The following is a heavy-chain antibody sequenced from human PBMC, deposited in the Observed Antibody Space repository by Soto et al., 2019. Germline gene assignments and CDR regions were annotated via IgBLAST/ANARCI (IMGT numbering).Heavy chain of an antibody. CDR1: GFTFGSYG. CDR2: IWYDGSNK. V-gene: IGHV3-33*01. CDR3: ARDCRDVLSIDGGMDV. Sequence: QVQLVESGGGVVQPGRSLRLSCAASGFTFGSYGMHWVRQAPGKGLEWVAVIWYDGSNKYYADSVKGRFTISRDNSKNTLYLKTNSLRAEDTAVYYCARDCRDVLSIDGGMDVWGKGSTVTVSS. D-gene: IGHD3-9*01. J-gene: IGHJ6*04.